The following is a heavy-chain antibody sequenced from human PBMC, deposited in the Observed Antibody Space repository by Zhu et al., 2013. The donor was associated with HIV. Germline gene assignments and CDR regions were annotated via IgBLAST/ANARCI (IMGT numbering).Heavy chain of an antibody. CDR3: TRGQYSIGSMLTRGXFDI. V-gene: IGHV4-39*07. D-gene: IGHD3-16*01. CDR2: IYYSGHT. J-gene: IGHJ3*02. Sequence: VQLQESGPGLVMPSETLSLTCSVSGGSISSSSYYWGWIRQPPGKGLEWIGSIYYSGHTYYNPSLKSPVTISLDTSKNQFSLNLSSVTAADTAVYYCTRGQYSIGSMLTRGXFDIWGQGTVVTVSS. CDR1: GGSISSSSYY.